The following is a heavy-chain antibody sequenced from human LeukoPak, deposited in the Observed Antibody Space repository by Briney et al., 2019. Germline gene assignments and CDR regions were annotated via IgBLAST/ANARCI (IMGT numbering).Heavy chain of an antibody. J-gene: IGHJ6*03. D-gene: IGHD1-1*01. CDR1: GGSFSGYY. Sequence: SETLSLTCAVYGGSFSGYYWSWIRQPPGKGLEWIGEINHSGSTNYNPSLKSRVTISVDTSKNQFSLKLSSVTAADTAVYYCGRVRPNGRRQIYHYYMDVWGKGTTVTVSS. V-gene: IGHV4-34*01. CDR2: INHSGST. CDR3: GRVRPNGRRQIYHYYMDV.